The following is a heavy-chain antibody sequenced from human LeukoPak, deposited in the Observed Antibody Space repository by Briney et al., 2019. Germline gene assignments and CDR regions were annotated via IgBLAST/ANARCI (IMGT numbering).Heavy chain of an antibody. V-gene: IGHV4-59*01. Sequence: SETLSVTCTVSGGSISTYYWSWLRQPPGKGLDGIGYINYSGSTNYNPSLTSRVTISVDTSKNQFSLKLSSVTAADTAVYYCARGYGGITYYFDYWGQGTLVTVSS. D-gene: IGHD4-23*01. CDR3: ARGYGGITYYFDY. CDR1: GGSISTYY. J-gene: IGHJ4*02. CDR2: INYSGST.